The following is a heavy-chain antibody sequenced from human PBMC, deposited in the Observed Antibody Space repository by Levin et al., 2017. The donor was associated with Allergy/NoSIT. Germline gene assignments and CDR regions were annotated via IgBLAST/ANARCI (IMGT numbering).Heavy chain of an antibody. D-gene: IGHD6-13*01. CDR3: AKDRSIAAAEFDY. CDR2: ITGSGGNT. Sequence: PGGSLRLSCAASGFTFRSYAMSWVRQAAGKGLEWVSGITGSGGNTYYADSVKGRFTISRDNSKSTLYLQMNSLRAEDTAVYYCAKDRSIAAAEFDYWGQGTLVTVSS. CDR1: GFTFRSYA. J-gene: IGHJ4*02. V-gene: IGHV3-23*01.